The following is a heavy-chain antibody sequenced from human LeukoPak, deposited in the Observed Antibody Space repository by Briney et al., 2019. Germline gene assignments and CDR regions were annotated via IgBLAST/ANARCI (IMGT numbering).Heavy chain of an antibody. CDR3: AREPRLAGATAYYFDY. CDR1: GGSTSSHSYF. J-gene: IGHJ4*02. D-gene: IGHD1-26*01. V-gene: IGHV4-61*09. Sequence: SETLSLTCTVSGGSTSSHSYFWGWIRQPAGKGLEWLGHIYTTGSTNYDPSLKSRVTMSVDTSKNQFSLKLSSVTAADTAVYYCAREPRLAGATAYYFDYWGQGTLVTVSS. CDR2: IYTTGST.